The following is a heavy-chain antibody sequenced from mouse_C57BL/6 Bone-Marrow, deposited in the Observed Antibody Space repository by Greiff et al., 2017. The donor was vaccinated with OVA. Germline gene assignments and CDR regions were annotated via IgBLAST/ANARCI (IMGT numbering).Heavy chain of an antibody. CDR3: ASNYGGVNYAMDY. D-gene: IGHD1-1*01. CDR2: IWSGGST. CDR1: GFSLTRYG. J-gene: IGHJ4*01. Sequence: VQLQQSGPGLVQPSQSLSITCTVSGFSLTRYGVHWVRQSPGKGLEWLGVIWSGGSTDYNAAFISRLSISKDNSKSQVFFKMNSLQADDTAIYYCASNYGGVNYAMDYWGQGTSVTVSS. V-gene: IGHV2-2*01.